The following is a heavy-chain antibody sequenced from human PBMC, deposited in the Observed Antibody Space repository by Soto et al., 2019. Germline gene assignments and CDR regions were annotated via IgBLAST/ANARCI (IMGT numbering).Heavy chain of an antibody. CDR3: ARPVIGSSRAFDI. V-gene: IGHV3-23*01. Sequence: GGSLRLSCAASGFAFSSHPMSWVRQAPEKGLEWVAGISDGGDLTYNADSVRGRFTISRDNSRNTLYLQMNSLRAEDTAVYYCARPVIGSSRAFDIWGQWTMVTVSS. J-gene: IGHJ3*02. CDR2: ISDGGDLT. D-gene: IGHD3-10*01. CDR1: GFAFSSHP.